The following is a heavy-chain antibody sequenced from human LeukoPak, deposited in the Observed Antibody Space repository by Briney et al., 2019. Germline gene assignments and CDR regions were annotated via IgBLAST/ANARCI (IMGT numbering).Heavy chain of an antibody. CDR3: ARDYNDYYDSSGYVSYFDY. V-gene: IGHV1-69*13. CDR2: IIPIFGTA. D-gene: IGHD3-22*01. Sequence: SVKVSCKASGGTFSGYAISWVRQAPGQGLEWMEGIIPIFGTANYAQKFQGRVTITADESTSTAYMELSSLRSEDTAVYYCARDYNDYYDSSGYVSYFDYWGQGTLVTVSS. J-gene: IGHJ4*02. CDR1: GGTFSGYA.